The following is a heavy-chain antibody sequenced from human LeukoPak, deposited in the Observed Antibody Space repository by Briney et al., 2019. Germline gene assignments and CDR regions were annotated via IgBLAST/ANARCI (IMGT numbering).Heavy chain of an antibody. CDR3: ASLAEGNYGHQYYYYYYMDV. V-gene: IGHV3-7*01. D-gene: IGHD3-10*01. J-gene: IGHJ6*03. CDR1: GFAFSSYW. Sequence: GGSLRLSCAASGFAFSSYWMSWVRQAPGKGLEWVANIKQDGSEKYYVDSVKGRFTISRDNAKNSLYLQMNSLRAEDTAVYYCASLAEGNYGHQYYYYYYMDVWGKGTTVTVSS. CDR2: IKQDGSEK.